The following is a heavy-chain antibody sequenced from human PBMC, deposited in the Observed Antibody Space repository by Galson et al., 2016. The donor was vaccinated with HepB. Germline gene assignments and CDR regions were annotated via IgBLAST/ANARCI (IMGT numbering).Heavy chain of an antibody. J-gene: IGHJ5*02. V-gene: IGHV3-33*01. Sequence: SLRLSCAASGFTFRSYGMHWIRQAPGKGLEWVAVIWYDESNKFYADSVKGRFTISRDNSKNTLYLQMNSLTADDTAMYYCARDPQRYCSSTSCYTGWSDPWGQGTLVTVSS. CDR2: IWYDESNK. CDR3: ARDPQRYCSSTSCYTGWSDP. CDR1: GFTFRSYG. D-gene: IGHD2-2*01.